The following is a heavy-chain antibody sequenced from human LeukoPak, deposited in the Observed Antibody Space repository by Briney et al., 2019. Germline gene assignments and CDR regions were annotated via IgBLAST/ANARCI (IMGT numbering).Heavy chain of an antibody. CDR2: ISGSGGSK. J-gene: IGHJ4*02. CDR3: AKDQGYYSTLSFDY. V-gene: IGHV3-23*01. D-gene: IGHD3-22*01. CDR1: GFTFSSYA. Sequence: GGSLRLSCAASGFTFSSYAMSWVRQAPGKGLEWVSAISGSGGSKYYADSVKGRFTISRDNHKHTLYLQMNSLRAEDTAVYYCAKDQGYYSTLSFDYWGQGTLVTVSS.